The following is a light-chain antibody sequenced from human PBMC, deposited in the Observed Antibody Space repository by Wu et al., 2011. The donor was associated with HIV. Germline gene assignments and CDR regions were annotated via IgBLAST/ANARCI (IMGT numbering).Light chain of an antibody. Sequence: EIVLTQSPGTLSLSPGERATLSCRASQWVNSKYLAWYQQKFGQAPRLLIYGSSFRATGIPDRFSGSGSGTDFSLTISRLEPEDFAVYYCQRYGSSSYTFGQGDQVGDQT. CDR2: GSS. CDR3: QRYGSSSYT. V-gene: IGKV3-20*01. J-gene: IGKJ2*01. CDR1: QWVNSKY.